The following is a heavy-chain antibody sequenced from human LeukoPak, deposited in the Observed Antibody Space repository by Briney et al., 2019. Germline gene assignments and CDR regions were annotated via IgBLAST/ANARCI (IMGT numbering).Heavy chain of an antibody. CDR1: GGSISSSSYY. J-gene: IGHJ4*02. D-gene: IGHD2-2*01. CDR2: IYYSGST. V-gene: IGHV4-39*01. Sequence: PSETLSLTCTVSGGSISSSSYYWGWIRQPPGKGLEWIGSIYYSGSTYYNPSLKSRVTISVDTSKNQFSLKLSSVTAADTAVYYCARHESSTSCCVDYWGQGTLVTVSS. CDR3: ARHESSTSCCVDY.